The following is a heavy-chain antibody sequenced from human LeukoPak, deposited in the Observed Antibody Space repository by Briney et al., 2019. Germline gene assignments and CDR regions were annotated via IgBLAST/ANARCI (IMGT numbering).Heavy chain of an antibody. D-gene: IGHD3-22*01. J-gene: IGHJ4*02. Sequence: GGSLRLSCAASGFTFDDYTMHWVRQAPGKGLEWVSLISWDGGSTYYADSVKGRFTISRDNSKNSLYLQMNSLRTEDTALYYCAKALYDSSGYYYVMPFDYWGQGTLVTVSS. CDR2: ISWDGGST. V-gene: IGHV3-43*01. CDR1: GFTFDDYT. CDR3: AKALYDSSGYYYVMPFDY.